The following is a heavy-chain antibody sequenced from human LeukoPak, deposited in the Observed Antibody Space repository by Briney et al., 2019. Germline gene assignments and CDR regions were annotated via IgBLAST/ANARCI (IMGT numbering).Heavy chain of an antibody. CDR1: GFTFSSYS. D-gene: IGHD2-15*01. J-gene: IGHJ6*03. CDR2: ISSSSSTI. Sequence: GGSLRLSCAASGFTFSSYSMNWVRQAPGKGLEWVSYISSSSSTIYYADSVKGRFTISRDNAKNTLYLQMNSLRAEDTAVYYCAARTEGYCSGGSCYSARPFYYYYYYYMDVWGKGTTVTVSS. V-gene: IGHV3-48*01. CDR3: AARTEGYCSGGSCYSARPFYYYYYYYMDV.